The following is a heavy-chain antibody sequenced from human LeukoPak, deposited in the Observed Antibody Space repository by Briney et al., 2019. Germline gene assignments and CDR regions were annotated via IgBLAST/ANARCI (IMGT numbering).Heavy chain of an antibody. Sequence: GGSLRLSCATSGFTFSSYAMSWVRQAPGKGLEWVSGIGASGGSAYYADSVKGRFTISRDNSKNTLYLQMNSLRAEDTAVYYCAKKGIAAVGGYYFDYWGQGTLVTVSS. D-gene: IGHD6-13*01. CDR3: AKKGIAAVGGYYFDY. J-gene: IGHJ4*02. CDR2: IGASGGSA. CDR1: GFTFSSYA. V-gene: IGHV3-23*01.